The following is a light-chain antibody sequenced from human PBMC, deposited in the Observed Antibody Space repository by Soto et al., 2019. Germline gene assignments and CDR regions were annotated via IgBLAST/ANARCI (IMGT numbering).Light chain of an antibody. V-gene: IGLV1-44*01. J-gene: IGLJ2*01. CDR3: AAWDDSLNGLV. CDR1: SSNIGSNT. Sequence: QSVLTQPPSASGSPGQRVTISCSGSSSNIGSNTVNWYQQLPGTAPKLLIYSNNQQPSGVPDRFSGSKSVTSASLAISGLQSEDEADYYCAAWDDSLNGLVFGGGTKLTVL. CDR2: SNN.